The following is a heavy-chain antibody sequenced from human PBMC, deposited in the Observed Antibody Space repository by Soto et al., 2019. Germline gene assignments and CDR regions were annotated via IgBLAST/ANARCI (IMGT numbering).Heavy chain of an antibody. CDR3: ARTPSDFGQDYDGMHV. D-gene: IGHD3-3*01. CDR1: GFSLSNASMG. J-gene: IGHJ6*02. CDR2: IFSNDEK. V-gene: IGHV2-26*01. Sequence: QVTLKESGPVLVKPTETLTLTCTVSGFSLSNASMGVSWIRQPPGKALEWLGHIFSNDEKCHSTSLKSRPTISKDTPKSHVVLTMTTMDPLDTATYYCARTPSDFGQDYDGMHVWGERTTVTVS.